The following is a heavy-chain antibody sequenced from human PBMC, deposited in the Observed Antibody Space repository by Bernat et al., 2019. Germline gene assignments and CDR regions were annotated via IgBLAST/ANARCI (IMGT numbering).Heavy chain of an antibody. CDR2: ISYDGSNK. V-gene: IGHV3-30*18. J-gene: IGHJ4*02. CDR3: AKDLRVTFGGADY. Sequence: QVQLVESGGGVVQPGRSLRLSCAASGFTFSSYGMHWVRQAPGKGLEWVAVISYDGSNKYYAEAVKGRFTISRDNSKNTLYLQMNSLRAEDTAVYYCAKDLRVTFGGADYWGQGTLVTVSS. D-gene: IGHD3-16*01. CDR1: GFTFSSYG.